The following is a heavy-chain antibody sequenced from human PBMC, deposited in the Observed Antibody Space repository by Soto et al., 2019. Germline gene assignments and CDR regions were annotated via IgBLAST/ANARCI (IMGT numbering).Heavy chain of an antibody. J-gene: IGHJ3*02. CDR3: ARDQYCSGGSCYSVGEYAFDI. CDR2: ISSSGSTI. Sequence: GGSLRLSCAASGFTFSDYYMSWIRQAPGKGLEWVSYISSSGSTIYYADSVKGRFTISRDNAKNSLYLQMNSLRAGDTAVYYCARDQYCSGGSCYSVGEYAFDIWGQGTMVTVSS. V-gene: IGHV3-11*01. D-gene: IGHD2-15*01. CDR1: GFTFSDYY.